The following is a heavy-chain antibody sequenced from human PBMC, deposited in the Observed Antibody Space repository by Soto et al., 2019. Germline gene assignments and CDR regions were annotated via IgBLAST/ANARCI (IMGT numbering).Heavy chain of an antibody. CDR1: GGTFSSYA. J-gene: IGHJ6*02. CDR3: ASDGRGYSYAYRSGMDV. D-gene: IGHD5-18*01. Sequence: RASVKVSCKASGGTFSSYAISWVRQAPGQGLEWMGGIIPIFGTANYAQKFQGRVTITADESTSTAYMELSSLRSEETAVSYCASDGRGYSYAYRSGMDVWGQGPTVTVSS. V-gene: IGHV1-69*13. CDR2: IIPIFGTA.